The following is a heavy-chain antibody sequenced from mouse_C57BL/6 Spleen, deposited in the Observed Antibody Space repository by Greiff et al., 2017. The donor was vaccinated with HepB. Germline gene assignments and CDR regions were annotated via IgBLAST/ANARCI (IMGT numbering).Heavy chain of an antibody. CDR1: GYAFTNYL. CDR2: INPGSGGT. CDR3: ARSGQLRPNYYAMDY. Sequence: VQLQQSGAELVRPGTSVKVSCKASGYAFTNYLIEWVKQRPGQGLEWIGVINPGSGGTNYNEKFKGKATLTADKSSSTAYMQLSSLTSEDSAVYFCARSGQLRPNYYAMDYWGQGTSVTVSS. D-gene: IGHD3-2*02. V-gene: IGHV1-54*01. J-gene: IGHJ4*01.